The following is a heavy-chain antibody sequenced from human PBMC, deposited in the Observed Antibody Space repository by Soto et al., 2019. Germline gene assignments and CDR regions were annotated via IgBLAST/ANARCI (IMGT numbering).Heavy chain of an antibody. CDR3: ARVNGYPRYYYYYGMDV. Sequence: QVQLVQSGAEVKKPGASVKVSCKASGYTFTSYGISWVRQAPGQGLEWMGWISAYNGNTNYAQKLQGRVTMTTDTSTSTAYMELRSLRSDDTAVYYCARVNGYPRYYYYYGMDVWGQGTTVTVSS. CDR1: GYTFTSYG. J-gene: IGHJ6*02. V-gene: IGHV1-18*01. D-gene: IGHD3-22*01. CDR2: ISAYNGNT.